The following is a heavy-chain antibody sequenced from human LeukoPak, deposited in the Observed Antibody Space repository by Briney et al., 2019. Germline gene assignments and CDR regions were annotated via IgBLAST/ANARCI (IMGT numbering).Heavy chain of an antibody. Sequence: ASVRVSCKASGYTFTGYYMHWVRQAPGQGLEWMGWINPNSGGTNYAQKFQGRVTMTRDTSISTAYMELSRLRSDDTAVYYCARASAPSIAARLGNWFDPWAREPWSPSPQ. J-gene: IGHJ5*02. V-gene: IGHV1-2*02. CDR3: ARASAPSIAARLGNWFDP. CDR2: INPNSGGT. CDR1: GYTFTGYY. D-gene: IGHD6-6*01.